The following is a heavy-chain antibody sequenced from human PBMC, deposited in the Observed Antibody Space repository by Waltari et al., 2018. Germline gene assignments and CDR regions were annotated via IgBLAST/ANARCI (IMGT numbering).Heavy chain of an antibody. CDR3: AMAVRGLDPGTV. Sequence: QVQLVQSGAEVTKPGSSVKVSCQASGGTFSSSAISWMRQAPGQGLEWMGGIIPIFGTANYAQKFQGRVTITADESTSTAYMELSSLRSEDTAVYYCAMAVRGLDPGTVWGQGTLVTVSS. CDR1: GGTFSSSA. J-gene: IGHJ4*02. CDR2: IIPIFGTA. V-gene: IGHV1-69*13. D-gene: IGHD3-10*01.